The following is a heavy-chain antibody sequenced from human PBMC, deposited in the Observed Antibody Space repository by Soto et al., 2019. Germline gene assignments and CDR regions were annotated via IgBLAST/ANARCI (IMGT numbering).Heavy chain of an antibody. Sequence: SETLSLTCTFSCGSISSGDDYWSWIRQPPGMGREWIGYIYYSGSTYYNPSLKSRVTISADTSKNQFSLKLSSVTAADTAVCYCARELHYYDSSGYYFSWFDNWGQGTLVTVSS. CDR2: IYYSGST. CDR3: ARELHYYDSSGYYFSWFDN. D-gene: IGHD3-22*01. V-gene: IGHV4-30-4*01. CDR1: CGSISSGDDY. J-gene: IGHJ5*02.